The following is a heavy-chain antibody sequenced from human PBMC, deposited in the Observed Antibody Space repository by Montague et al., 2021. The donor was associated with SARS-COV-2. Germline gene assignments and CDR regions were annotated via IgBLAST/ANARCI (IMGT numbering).Heavy chain of an antibody. V-gene: IGHV6-1*01. J-gene: IGHJ4*02. CDR2: TYYRSMWKS. CDR3: VRGIEAAGSYDY. D-gene: IGHD6-13*01. Sequence: CAISGDSVSINSATWNWIRQSPSRGLEWLGRTYYRSMWKSDYARXXKSRIAINPDTSKNQFSLQLSSVTPEDTALYYCVRGIEAAGSYDYWGQGTLVTVSS. CDR1: GDSVSINSAT.